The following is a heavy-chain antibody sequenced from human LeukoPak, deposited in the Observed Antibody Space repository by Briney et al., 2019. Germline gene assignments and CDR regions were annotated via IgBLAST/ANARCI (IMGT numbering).Heavy chain of an antibody. V-gene: IGHV3-23*01. D-gene: IGHD5-18*01. CDR2: ISGSGGST. J-gene: IGHJ4*02. Sequence: GGSLRLSCAASGFTFSSYAMSWVRQAPGKGLEWVSAISGSGGSTYYADSVKGRFTISRDNSKNTLYLQMNSLRAEDTAVYFCAKIQSDTALGRYFDYWGQGTLVTVSS. CDR3: AKIQSDTALGRYFDY. CDR1: GFTFSSYA.